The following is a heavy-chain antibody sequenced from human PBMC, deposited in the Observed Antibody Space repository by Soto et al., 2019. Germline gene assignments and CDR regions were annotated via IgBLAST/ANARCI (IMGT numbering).Heavy chain of an antibody. J-gene: IGHJ6*02. CDR3: ARDRRIAAAGRGMDYYYGMDV. V-gene: IGHV3-33*01. CDR1: GFTFSSYG. D-gene: IGHD6-13*01. Sequence: GGSLRLSCAASGFTFSSYGMHWVRQAPGKGLEWVAVMWYDGSNKYYADSVKGRFTISRDNSKNTLYLQMNSLRAEDTAVYYCARDRRIAAAGRGMDYYYGMDVWGQGTTVPVSS. CDR2: MWYDGSNK.